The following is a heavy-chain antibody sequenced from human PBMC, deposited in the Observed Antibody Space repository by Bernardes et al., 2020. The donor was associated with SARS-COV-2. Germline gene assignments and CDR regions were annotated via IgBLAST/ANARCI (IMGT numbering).Heavy chain of an antibody. D-gene: IGHD5-12*01. V-gene: IGHV4-34*01. CDR1: EGSFSHNY. CDR2: INESENT. Sequence: SKTLSVTCALSEGSFSHNYWSWIRQTPGKGLEWIGEINESENTNYNPSLESRVTVSIDTSKNQFSLRLASVTAADTAVYFCARAQYTGYVDDAFDIWGQGTLVTVSS. CDR3: ARAQYTGYVDDAFDI. J-gene: IGHJ3*02.